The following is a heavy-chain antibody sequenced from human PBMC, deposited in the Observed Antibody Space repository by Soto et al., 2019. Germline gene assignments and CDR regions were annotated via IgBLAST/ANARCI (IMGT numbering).Heavy chain of an antibody. CDR2: IYPGDSDT. J-gene: IGHJ6*02. CDR1: GYSFTSYW. CDR3: ARRSRTQDYYYYYGMDV. V-gene: IGHV5-51*01. Sequence: PGESLKISCKGSGYSFTSYWIGWVRQMPGKGLEWMGIIYPGDSDTRYSPSFQGQVTISADKSISTAYLQWSSLKASDTAMYYCARRSRTQDYYYYYGMDVWGQGTTVTVSS.